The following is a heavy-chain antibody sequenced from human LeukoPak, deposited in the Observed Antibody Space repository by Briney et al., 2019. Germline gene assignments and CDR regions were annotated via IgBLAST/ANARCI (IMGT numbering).Heavy chain of an antibody. D-gene: IGHD2-2*01. V-gene: IGHV4-59*01. Sequence: PSETLSLTCTVSGGSISSYYWSWIRQPPGKGLEWIGYIYYSGSTNYSPSLKSRVTISVDTSKNQFSLKLSSVTAADSAVYYCARTIPAGVYCSSSSCEINWFDPWGQGTLVTVSS. CDR3: ARTIPAGVYCSSSSCEINWFDP. CDR2: IYYSGST. J-gene: IGHJ5*02. CDR1: GGSISSYY.